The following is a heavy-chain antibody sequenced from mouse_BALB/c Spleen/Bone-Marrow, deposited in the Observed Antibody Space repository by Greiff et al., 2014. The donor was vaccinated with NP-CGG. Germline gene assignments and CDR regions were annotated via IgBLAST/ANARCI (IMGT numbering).Heavy chain of an antibody. V-gene: IGHV1-19*01. J-gene: IGHJ2*01. CDR1: GYTFTDYY. Sequence: EVQLVESGPELVKPGASVKMSCKASGYTFTDYYMDWVKQSHGESFEWIGRVTPYNGGTTYNQKFKGKATLTVDKSSSTAYMALNSLASEGSAVYYCARTGYWGQGTTLTVSS. CDR2: VTPYNGGT. CDR3: ARTGY.